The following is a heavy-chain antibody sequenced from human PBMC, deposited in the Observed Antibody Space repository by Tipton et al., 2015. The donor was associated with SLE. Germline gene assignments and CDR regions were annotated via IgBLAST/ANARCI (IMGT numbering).Heavy chain of an antibody. CDR1: WFTFNNYT. Sequence: SLRLSCAASWFTFNNYTMNWVRQAPGKGLEWVSSISSGSDYIYYADSVKGRFTISRDNAKNSLYLQMNSLRAEDTAVYYCARDQVPGSMPDYWGQGTLVTVSS. D-gene: IGHD2/OR15-2a*01. CDR2: ISSGSDYI. J-gene: IGHJ4*02. V-gene: IGHV3-21*03. CDR3: ARDQVPGSMPDY.